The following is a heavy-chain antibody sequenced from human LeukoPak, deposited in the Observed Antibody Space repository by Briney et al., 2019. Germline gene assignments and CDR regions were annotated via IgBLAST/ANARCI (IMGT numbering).Heavy chain of an antibody. CDR2: IYYSGST. J-gene: IGHJ2*01. CDR3: ASTNYYGSGSYYNDWYFDL. V-gene: IGHV4-59*12. D-gene: IGHD3-10*01. CDR1: GGSINSYY. Sequence: PSETLSLTCTVSGGSINSYYWSWIRQPPGKGLEWIGYIYYSGSTSYNPSLKSRVTISVDTSKNQFSLKLSSVTAADTAVYYCASTNYYGSGSYYNDWYFDLWGRGTLVTVSS.